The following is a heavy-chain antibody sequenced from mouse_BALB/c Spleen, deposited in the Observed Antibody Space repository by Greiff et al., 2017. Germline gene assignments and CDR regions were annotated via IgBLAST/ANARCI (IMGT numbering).Heavy chain of an antibody. D-gene: IGHD2-10*01. J-gene: IGHJ4*01. CDR1: YTFS. V-gene: IGHV1-87*01. CDR3: SEDSAVYYCASGLLGYAMDY. CDR2: GQGLEWIG. Sequence: VQLQQSGPELARPWASVKISCQAFYTFSRRVYFAIRDTNYWMQWVKQRPGQGLEWIGAIYPGNGDTSYNQKFKGKATLTADKSSSTAYMQLSSRTSEDSAVYYCASGLLGYAMDYWGQGTSVTVSS.